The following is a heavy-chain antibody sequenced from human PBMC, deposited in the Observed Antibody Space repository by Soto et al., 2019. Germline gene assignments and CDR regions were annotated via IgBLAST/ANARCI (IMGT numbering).Heavy chain of an antibody. Sequence: SETLSLTCAVYGGSFSGYYWSWIHQPPGKGLEWIGEINHSGSTNYNPSLKSRVTISVDTSKNQFSLKLSSVTAADTAVYYCARLPHPNTRTDYWGQGTLVTVSS. CDR3: ARLPHPNTRTDY. D-gene: IGHD2-2*02. CDR2: INHSGST. V-gene: IGHV4-34*01. CDR1: GGSFSGYY. J-gene: IGHJ4*02.